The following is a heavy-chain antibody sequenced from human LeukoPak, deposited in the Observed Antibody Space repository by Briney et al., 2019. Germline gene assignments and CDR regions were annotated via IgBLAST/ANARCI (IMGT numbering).Heavy chain of an antibody. D-gene: IGHD6-13*01. CDR1: GFTFSDYY. V-gene: IGHV3-11*04. Sequence: PGGSLRLSCAASGFTFSDYYMSWIRQAPGKGLEWISYISRGGRTIYYADSVKGRFTISRDNAKNSLYLQVNSLRPEDTAVYYCGKDAGTSSWDDPLGYWGQGTLVTVSS. J-gene: IGHJ4*02. CDR3: GKDAGTSSWDDPLGY. CDR2: ISRGGRTI.